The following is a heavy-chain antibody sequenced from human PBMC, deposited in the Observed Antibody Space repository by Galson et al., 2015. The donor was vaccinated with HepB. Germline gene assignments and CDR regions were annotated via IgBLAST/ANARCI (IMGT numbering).Heavy chain of an antibody. CDR3: ARWWWLDYYFDY. J-gene: IGHJ4*02. V-gene: IGHV1-18*04. CDR2: ISAYNGNT. Sequence: SVKVSCKASGYTFTSYGISWVRQAPGQGLEWMGWISAYNGNTNFAQKLQGRVTMTTDTSTSTAYMELRSLRSDDTAVYYCARWWWLDYYFDYWGQGTLVTVSS. CDR1: GYTFTSYG. D-gene: IGHD2-15*01.